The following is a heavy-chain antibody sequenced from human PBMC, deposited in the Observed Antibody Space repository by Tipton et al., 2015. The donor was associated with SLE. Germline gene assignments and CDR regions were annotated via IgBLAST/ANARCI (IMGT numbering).Heavy chain of an antibody. D-gene: IGHD2-21*01. Sequence: TLSLTCTVSGGSISSSSYYWGGIRQPPGKGLEWIGSIYYSGSTYYNPSLKSRVTISVDTSKNQFSLKLSSVTAADTAVYYCARAGGGDSNWFDPWGQGTLVTVSS. CDR1: GGSISSSSYY. CDR2: IYYSGST. J-gene: IGHJ5*02. V-gene: IGHV4-39*07. CDR3: ARAGGGDSNWFDP.